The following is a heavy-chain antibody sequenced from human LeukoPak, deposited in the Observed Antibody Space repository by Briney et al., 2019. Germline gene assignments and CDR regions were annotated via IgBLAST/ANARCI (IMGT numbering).Heavy chain of an antibody. CDR2: ISYDGSNK. CDR3: AGGPTGMLSYYYGMDV. D-gene: IGHD2-8*01. CDR1: GFTFSSYA. V-gene: IGHV3-30-3*01. Sequence: GGSLRLSCAASGFTFSSYAMHWVRQAPGKGLKWVAVISYDGSNKYYADSVKGRFTISRDNSKNTLYLQMNSLRAEDTAVYYCAGGPTGMLSYYYGMDVWGQGTTVTVSS. J-gene: IGHJ6*02.